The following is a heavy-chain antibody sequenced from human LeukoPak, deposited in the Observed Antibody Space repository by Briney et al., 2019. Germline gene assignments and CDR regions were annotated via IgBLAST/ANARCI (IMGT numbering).Heavy chain of an antibody. CDR2: IIPIFGIA. Sequence: ASVKVSCKASGGTFSSYAISWVRQAPGQGLDWMGRIIPIFGIANYAQKFQGRVTNTADKSTSTAYMELSSLRSEDTAVYYCARAPSRDGYNSPNWFDPGGQGTLVTVSS. J-gene: IGHJ5*02. D-gene: IGHD5-24*01. CDR3: ARAPSRDGYNSPNWFDP. CDR1: GGTFSSYA. V-gene: IGHV1-69*04.